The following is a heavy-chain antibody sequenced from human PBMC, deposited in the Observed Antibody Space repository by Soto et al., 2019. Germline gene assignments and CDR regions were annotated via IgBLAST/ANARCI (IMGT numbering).Heavy chain of an antibody. J-gene: IGHJ4*02. CDR2: IYWNDDK. CDR1: GFSLSTSGVG. CDR3: AHGYSSGWAFDY. D-gene: IGHD6-19*01. Sequence: QITLKESGPTLVKPTQTLTPTCTFSGFSLSTSGVGVGWIRQPPGKALEWLALIYWNDDKRYSPSLKSRLTITKDTSKNQVVLTMTNMDPVDTATYYCAHGYSSGWAFDYWGQGTLVTVSS. V-gene: IGHV2-5*01.